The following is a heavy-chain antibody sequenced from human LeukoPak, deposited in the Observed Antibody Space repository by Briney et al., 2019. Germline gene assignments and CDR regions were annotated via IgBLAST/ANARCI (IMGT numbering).Heavy chain of an antibody. CDR3: AGRRGYSYAVKGMVWFDP. D-gene: IGHD5-18*01. CDR2: IHHRGST. Sequence: PSETLSLTCAVYGGSFSGYYWSWIRQLPGKGLEWIGEIHHRGSTNYNPCLKSRATIPGATSKDQFSLKRSSSTAADPAFFSGAGRRGYSYAVKGMVWFDPWGQGTLVTVSS. J-gene: IGHJ5*02. CDR1: GGSFSGYY. V-gene: IGHV4-34*01.